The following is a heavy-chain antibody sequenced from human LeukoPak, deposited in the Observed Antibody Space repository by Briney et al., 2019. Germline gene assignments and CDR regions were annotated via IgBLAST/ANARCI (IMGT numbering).Heavy chain of an antibody. CDR1: GGSISSYY. Sequence: SETLSLTCTVSGGSISSYYWSWIRQPPGKGLEWIGYIYYSGSTNYNPSLKSRVTISVDTSKNRFSLKLSSVTAADTAVYYCARVYDSSGYYPYYYYGMDVWGQGTTVTVSS. J-gene: IGHJ6*02. CDR2: IYYSGST. D-gene: IGHD3-22*01. V-gene: IGHV4-59*08. CDR3: ARVYDSSGYYPYYYYGMDV.